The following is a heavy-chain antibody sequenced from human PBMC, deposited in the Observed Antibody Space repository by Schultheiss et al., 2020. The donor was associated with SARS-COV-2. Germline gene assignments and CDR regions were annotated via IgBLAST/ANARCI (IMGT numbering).Heavy chain of an antibody. D-gene: IGHD2-8*01. J-gene: IGHJ1*01. CDR1: GFNFSDYY. Sequence: GESLKISCAASGFNFSDYYMNWIRQAPGKGLEWVAVISYDGSNKYYADSVKGRFTISRDNANNSLYLQMHSLRAEDTAVYYCARVGRDCSHGVCYNAEYFQHWGQGTLVTVSS. V-gene: IGHV3-30*03. CDR3: ARVGRDCSHGVCYNAEYFQH. CDR2: ISYDGSNK.